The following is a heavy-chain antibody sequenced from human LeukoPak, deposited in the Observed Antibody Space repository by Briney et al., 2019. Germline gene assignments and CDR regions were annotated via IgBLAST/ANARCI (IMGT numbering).Heavy chain of an antibody. J-gene: IGHJ6*04. V-gene: IGHV3-30*04. Sequence: GGSLRLSCAASGFTFSSYAMHWVRQAPGKGLEWVAVISYDGSNKYYADSVKGRFTISRDNSKNTLYLQMNSLRAEDTAVYYCARDEALAYCGGDCQTVGYYGMDVWGKGTTVTASS. CDR2: ISYDGSNK. CDR1: GFTFSSYA. D-gene: IGHD2-21*02. CDR3: ARDEALAYCGGDCQTVGYYGMDV.